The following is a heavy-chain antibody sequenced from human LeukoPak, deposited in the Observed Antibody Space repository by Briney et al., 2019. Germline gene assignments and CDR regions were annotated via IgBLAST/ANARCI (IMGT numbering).Heavy chain of an antibody. CDR3: ARGNTMVRGVASFGWFDP. J-gene: IGHJ5*02. CDR1: GGSISSGGYY. D-gene: IGHD3-10*01. V-gene: IGHV4-30-2*03. Sequence: KPSQTLSLTCTVSGGSISSGGYYWSWIRQPPGKGLEWIGSIYYSGSTYYNPSLKSRVTISVDTSKNQFSLKLSSVTAADTAVYYCARGNTMVRGVASFGWFDPWGQGTLVTVSS. CDR2: IYYSGST.